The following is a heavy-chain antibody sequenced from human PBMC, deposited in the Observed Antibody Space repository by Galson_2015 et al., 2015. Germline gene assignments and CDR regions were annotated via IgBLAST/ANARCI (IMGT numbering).Heavy chain of an antibody. Sequence: SLRLSCAASGFTFSSYAMHWVRQAPGKGLGWVAVISYDGSNKYYADSVKGRFTISRDNSKNTLYLQMNSLRAEDTAVYYCARDRKGYCSGGSCHGMDVWGQGTTVTVSS. CDR1: GFTFSSYA. D-gene: IGHD2-15*01. CDR2: ISYDGSNK. CDR3: ARDRKGYCSGGSCHGMDV. V-gene: IGHV3-30-3*01. J-gene: IGHJ6*02.